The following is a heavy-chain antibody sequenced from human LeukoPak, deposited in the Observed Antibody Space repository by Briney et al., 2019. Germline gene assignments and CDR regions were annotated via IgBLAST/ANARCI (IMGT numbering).Heavy chain of an antibody. Sequence: SETLSLTCAVSGGSISSSNWWSWVRQPPGKGLEWIGEIYHSGNVNYNPSLKSRVTISVDKSKNQFSLKLSSMTAADTAVYYCARDLAYYFDYWGQGALVTVSS. CDR2: IYHSGNV. CDR1: GGSISSSNW. J-gene: IGHJ4*02. CDR3: ARDLAYYFDY. V-gene: IGHV4-4*02.